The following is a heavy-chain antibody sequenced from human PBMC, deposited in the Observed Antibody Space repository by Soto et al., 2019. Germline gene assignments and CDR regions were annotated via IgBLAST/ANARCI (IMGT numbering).Heavy chain of an antibody. D-gene: IGHD4-17*01. CDR2: VWFDGINK. V-gene: IGHV3-33*01. J-gene: IGHJ4*02. Sequence: QVQLVESGGGVVQPGRSLRLSCAATGITFTSYGMHWVRQAPGKGLEWVALVWFDGINKYYSDSVKGRFTISRDNSRNTLYLQMDSLRPEDSGLYYCARGRAYGDYCGQGTLVTVSS. CDR1: GITFTSYG. CDR3: ARGRAYGDY.